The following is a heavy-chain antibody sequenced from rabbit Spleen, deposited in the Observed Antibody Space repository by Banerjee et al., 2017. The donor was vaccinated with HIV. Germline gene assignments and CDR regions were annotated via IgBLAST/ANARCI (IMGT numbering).Heavy chain of an antibody. Sequence: QEELEESGGGLIQPEGALTLTCTASGFSFSKRYICWVRQAPGKGLEWIGCINSASTNTVYATWAKGRSTISKTSSTTVTLQMTRLTAADTATYFCAREVAGVIGWNFGWWGPGTLVTVS. CDR3: AREVAGVIGWNFGW. CDR2: INSASTNT. CDR1: GFSFSKRY. D-gene: IGHD4-1*01. J-gene: IGHJ4*01. V-gene: IGHV1S45*01.